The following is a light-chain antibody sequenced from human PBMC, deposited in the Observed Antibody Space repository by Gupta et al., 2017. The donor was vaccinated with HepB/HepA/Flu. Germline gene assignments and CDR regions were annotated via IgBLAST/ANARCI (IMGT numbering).Light chain of an antibody. Sequence: QSVLTQPPSASGTPGQRVTISCSGSSSNIGSNYVYWYQQLPGTAPKLLIYRNNQRPSGVPDRFSGSKSGTSASLAIIELRSEDEADYYCAAWDDSLSGPVFGGGTKLTVL. CDR1: SSNIGSNY. J-gene: IGLJ3*02. V-gene: IGLV1-47*01. CDR3: AAWDDSLSGPV. CDR2: RNN.